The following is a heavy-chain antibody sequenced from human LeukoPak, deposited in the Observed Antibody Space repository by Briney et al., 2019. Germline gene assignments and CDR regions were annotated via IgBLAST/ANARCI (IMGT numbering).Heavy chain of an antibody. CDR3: ARVIKATVSSGYFYYTMDV. V-gene: IGHV4-59*01. CDR2: IYHSGST. CDR1: GGSIRSSY. Sequence: PSETLSLTCTVSGGSIRSSYWSWIRQPPGKGLEWIGYIYHSGSTNYNPSLTSRVAISVDTSTNQFSLKLSSVIAADTAVYYCARVIKATVSSGYFYYTMDVWGQGTTVTVSS. D-gene: IGHD4-11*01. J-gene: IGHJ6*02.